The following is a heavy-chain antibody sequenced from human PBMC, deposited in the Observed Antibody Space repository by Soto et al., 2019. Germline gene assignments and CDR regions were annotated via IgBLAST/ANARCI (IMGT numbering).Heavy chain of an antibody. CDR1: GFTFSSYW. Sequence: EVQLVESGGGLVQPGGSLRLSCAASGFTFSSYWMHWVRQAPGKGLVWVSRINSDGSSTSYADSVKGRFTISRDNAKNTLYLQTNSLRAGDTAVYYCARADSYFDWLFYLDYWGQGTLVTVSS. CDR3: ARADSYFDWLFYLDY. D-gene: IGHD3-9*01. J-gene: IGHJ4*02. CDR2: INSDGSST. V-gene: IGHV3-74*01.